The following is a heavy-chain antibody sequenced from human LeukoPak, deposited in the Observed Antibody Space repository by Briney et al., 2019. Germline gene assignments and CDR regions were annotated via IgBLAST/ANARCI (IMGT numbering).Heavy chain of an antibody. CDR2: INHSGST. J-gene: IGHJ6*02. V-gene: IGHV4-34*01. D-gene: IGHD6-19*01. CDR3: ARGSVYSSGWFSYYYYGMDV. CDR1: GGSFSGYY. Sequence: PSETLSLTCAVYGGSFSGYYWSWIRQPPGKGLEWIGEINHSGSTNYNPSLKSRVTISVDTSKNQFSLKLSSVTAADTAVYYCARGSVYSSGWFSYYYYGMDVWGQGTTVTVSS.